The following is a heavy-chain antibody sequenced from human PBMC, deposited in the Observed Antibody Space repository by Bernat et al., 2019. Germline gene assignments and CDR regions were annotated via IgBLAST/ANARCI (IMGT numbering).Heavy chain of an antibody. J-gene: IGHJ4*02. CDR3: ASGLANFDY. Sequence: EVQLVESGGGLVQPGGSLRLSCAASGFTFSSYEMNWVRQAPGKGLEWVSYISSSGSTIYYADSVKGRFTISRDNAKNSLYLQMNSLSAEDTAVYYCASGLANFDYWGQGTLVTVSS. V-gene: IGHV3-48*03. CDR1: GFTFSSYE. D-gene: IGHD2-8*01. CDR2: ISSSGSTI.